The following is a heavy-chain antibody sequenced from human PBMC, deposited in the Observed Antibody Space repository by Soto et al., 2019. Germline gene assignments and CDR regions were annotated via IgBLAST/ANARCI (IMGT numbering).Heavy chain of an antibody. D-gene: IGHD4-17*01. Sequence: SETLSLTCTVSGGSISSSSYYWGWIRQPPWKGLEWIGSIYYSGSTYYNPSLKSRVTISVDTSKNQFSLKLSSVTAADTAVYYCARHSIGVLGYYGGKRGVDYWGQGXLVTVYS. CDR3: ARHSIGVLGYYGGKRGVDY. J-gene: IGHJ4*02. CDR1: GGSISSSSYY. V-gene: IGHV4-39*01. CDR2: IYYSGST.